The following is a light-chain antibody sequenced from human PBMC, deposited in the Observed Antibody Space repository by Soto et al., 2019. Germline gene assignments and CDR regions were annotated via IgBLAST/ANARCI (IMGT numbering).Light chain of an antibody. Sequence: SYDPTAPPSMTVAPGRTARITSGVNNVGSKTVHRYQHNAGQAPVLVVYDASDRPSGIPERFSGFHSGNTATLTITRVEAGDEVDYYCQVWDVSTVHYVFGAGTKVTVL. J-gene: IGLJ1*01. CDR1: NVGSKT. V-gene: IGLV3-21*02. CDR2: DAS. CDR3: QVWDVSTVHYV.